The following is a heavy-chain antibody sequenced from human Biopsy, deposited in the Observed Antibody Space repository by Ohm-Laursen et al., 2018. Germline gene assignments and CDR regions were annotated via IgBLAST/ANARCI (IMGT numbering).Heavy chain of an antibody. CDR3: ARDSSRRAREGGMDV. J-gene: IGHJ6*02. D-gene: IGHD6-6*01. Sequence: SLRRSCSASGFSVSSYDMNWVRQAPGKGLEWISYISETSSHIYDADSVRGRFTVARDIAKNPLYLQLNSLRVEDTAVYYCARDSSRRAREGGMDVWGQGTTVTVSS. CDR1: GFSVSSYD. V-gene: IGHV3-21*01. CDR2: ISETSSHI.